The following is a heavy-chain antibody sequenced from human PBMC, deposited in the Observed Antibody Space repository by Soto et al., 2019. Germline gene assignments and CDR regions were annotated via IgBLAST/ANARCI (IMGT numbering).Heavy chain of an antibody. D-gene: IGHD7-27*01. CDR1: GYNFNNYW. CDR2: IHPSDSLT. Sequence: PGESLKISCKGSGYNFNNYWITWVRQMPGKGLEWMGRIHPSDSLTNYNPFFQGHVTISSDKSTNTASLQWSSLKASDTAIYYCARLGTISPLDDWGQGTLVTVSS. J-gene: IGHJ4*02. V-gene: IGHV5-10-1*01. CDR3: ARLGTISPLDD.